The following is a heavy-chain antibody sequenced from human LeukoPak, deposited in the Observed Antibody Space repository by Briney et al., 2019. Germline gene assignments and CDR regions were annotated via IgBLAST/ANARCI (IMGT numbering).Heavy chain of an antibody. Sequence: SQTLSLTCAISGDSVSSNSASWNWIRQSPSSGLEWLGRTYYRSKWYSDYAVSVKSRITINPDTSKNQFSLQLKSVTPEDTAVYYCARISSSSGLLDYWGQGTLVTVSS. CDR1: GDSVSSNSAS. CDR2: TYYRSKWYS. D-gene: IGHD6-6*01. CDR3: ARISSSSGLLDY. J-gene: IGHJ4*02. V-gene: IGHV6-1*01.